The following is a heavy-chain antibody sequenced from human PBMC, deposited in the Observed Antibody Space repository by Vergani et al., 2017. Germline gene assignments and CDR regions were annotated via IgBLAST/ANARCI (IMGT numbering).Heavy chain of an antibody. CDR1: GGSISSSNW. J-gene: IGHJ4*02. CDR2: IYYSGST. Sequence: QVQLQESGPGLVKPSGTLSLTCAVSGGSISSSNWWSWVRQHPGKGLEWIGYIYYSGSTYYNPSLKSRVTISVDTSKNQFSLKLSSVTAADTAVYYCARDPSSGYSRFDYWGQGTLVTVSS. CDR3: ARDPSSGYSRFDY. D-gene: IGHD3-22*01. V-gene: IGHV4-4*02.